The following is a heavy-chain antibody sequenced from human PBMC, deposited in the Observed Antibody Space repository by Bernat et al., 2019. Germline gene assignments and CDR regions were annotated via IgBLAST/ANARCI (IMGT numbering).Heavy chain of an antibody. D-gene: IGHD3-22*01. V-gene: IGHV3-11*06. CDR1: GFTFSDNY. CDR2: ISSSATYT. J-gene: IGHJ4*02. Sequence: QVQLVESGGGLVKPGGSLRLSCEASGFTFSDNYMNWIRQAPGKGLECVSYISSSATYTNYADSVRGRFTISRDNAKSTLYLQMNSLRPEDTAVYYCARIRTGDRTDYWGQGTLVTVSS. CDR3: ARIRTGDRTDY.